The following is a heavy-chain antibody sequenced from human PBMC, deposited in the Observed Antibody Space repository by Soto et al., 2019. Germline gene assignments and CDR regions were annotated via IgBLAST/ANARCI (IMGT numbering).Heavy chain of an antibody. Sequence: PGGSLRLSCEASELNFFSFAINRVRQAPGKGLEWVSAIGDSGASTYYADSVKGRFTISRDNSRNTLYLQLNSLRAEDTAVYYCAKGVELDVWGNGTTVTVSS. CDR1: ELNFFSFA. CDR2: IGDSGAST. V-gene: IGHV3-23*01. J-gene: IGHJ6*04. D-gene: IGHD1-26*01. CDR3: AKGVELDV.